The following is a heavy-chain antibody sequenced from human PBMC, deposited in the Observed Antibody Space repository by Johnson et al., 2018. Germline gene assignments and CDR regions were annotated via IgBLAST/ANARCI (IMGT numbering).Heavy chain of an antibody. CDR1: ESTFSTYG. V-gene: IGHV3-33*01. Sequence: QVQLWESGGGVVQPGRSLRLSCAASESTFSTYGMPWVRQAPGKGLEWVAVIWYEGSNKYYADSVKGRFTISRDNSKNTLHLQMNSLRAEDRAVYYCARARMPDVDYLEYFQHWGQGTLVTVSS. D-gene: IGHD4-17*01. J-gene: IGHJ1*01. CDR3: ARARMPDVDYLEYFQH. CDR2: IWYEGSNK.